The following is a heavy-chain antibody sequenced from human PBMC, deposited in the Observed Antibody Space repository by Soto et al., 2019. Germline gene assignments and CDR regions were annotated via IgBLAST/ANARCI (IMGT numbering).Heavy chain of an antibody. Sequence: SETLSLTCAVSGGFVSSGGYSWSWIRQPPGKGLEWIGYIYHSGSTYYNPSLKSRVTISVDRSKNQFSLKLSSASAADTAVYYCARGRGYSANDRYFDYWGQGTLVTVSS. D-gene: IGHD5-12*01. V-gene: IGHV4-30-2*01. J-gene: IGHJ4*02. CDR2: IYHSGST. CDR3: ARGRGYSANDRYFDY. CDR1: GGFVSSGGYS.